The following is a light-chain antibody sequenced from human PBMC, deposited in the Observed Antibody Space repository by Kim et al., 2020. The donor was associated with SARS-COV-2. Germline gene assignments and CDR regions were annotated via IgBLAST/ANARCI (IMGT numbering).Light chain of an antibody. J-gene: IGKJ2*01. V-gene: IGKV1-39*01. CDR3: QQGLETPLT. CDR2: AAS. CDR1: QSIHHD. Sequence: SASVGDRITITCRTSQSIHHDLNWYQQKPGKAPQLLIYAASALQSGVPSRFSGSGSETDFTLTISNLQPEDFATYFCQQGLETPLTFGEGTKLEIK.